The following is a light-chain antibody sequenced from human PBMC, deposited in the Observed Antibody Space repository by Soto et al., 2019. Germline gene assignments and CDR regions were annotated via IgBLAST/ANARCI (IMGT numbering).Light chain of an antibody. Sequence: QSVLTQPASVSGSPGRSITISCTGTSSDVGGYSYVSWYQQHPGKAPKLMIYEVTDRPSGVSDRFSGSRSGNTASLTISGLQAEDEADYYCSSYTSSSGYVFGTGTKVTVL. J-gene: IGLJ1*01. V-gene: IGLV2-14*01. CDR1: SSDVGGYSY. CDR2: EVT. CDR3: SSYTSSSGYV.